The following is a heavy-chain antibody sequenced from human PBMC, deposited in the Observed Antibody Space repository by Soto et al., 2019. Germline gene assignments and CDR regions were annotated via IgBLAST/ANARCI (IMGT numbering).Heavy chain of an antibody. CDR3: ASAGSTSSFGS. D-gene: IGHD6-6*01. CDR2: ISSGSGTI. V-gene: IGHV3-23*01. CDR1: GFTFSSYA. Sequence: GGSLRLSCAASGFTFSSYAMSWVRQAPGKGLEWVSAISSGSGTIFYADSVKGRFTISRDNAKNSLYLQMNSLRADDTAVYYCASAGSTSSFGSWGQGTLVTVSS. J-gene: IGHJ4*02.